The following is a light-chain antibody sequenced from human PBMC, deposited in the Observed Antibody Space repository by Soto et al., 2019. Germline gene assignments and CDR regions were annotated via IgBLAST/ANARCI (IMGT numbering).Light chain of an antibody. CDR3: QQYGSSLLT. CDR2: GAS. V-gene: IGKV3-20*01. CDR1: QSVSSEK. Sequence: EIVLTQSPGTLSLSPGERASLSCRASQSVSSEKLAWYQQKPGQAPRLLIFGASGRATGIPERFSGSGSGTDFSLTIRRLEPEDSEVYYCQQYGSSLLTFGGGTKVDSK. J-gene: IGKJ4*01.